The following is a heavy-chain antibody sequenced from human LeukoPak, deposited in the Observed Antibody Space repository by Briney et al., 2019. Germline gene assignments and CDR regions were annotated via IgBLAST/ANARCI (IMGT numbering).Heavy chain of an antibody. CDR3: AKGPRGVATIWIDY. V-gene: IGHV3-23*01. CDR1: GFTFSSYA. CDR2: ISGSGGST. Sequence: GGSLRLSCAASGFTFSSYAMSWVRQAPGKGLEWVSAISGSGGSTYYADSVKGRFTISRDNSKNTLYQQMNSLRAEDTAVYYCAKGPRGVATIWIDYWGQGTLVTVSS. D-gene: IGHD5-12*01. J-gene: IGHJ4*02.